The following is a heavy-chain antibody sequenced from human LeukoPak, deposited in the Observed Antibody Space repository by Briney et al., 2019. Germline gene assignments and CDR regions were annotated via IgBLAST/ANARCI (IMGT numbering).Heavy chain of an antibody. D-gene: IGHD2-2*01. CDR1: GYTFTGYY. Sequence: SVKVSCKASGYTFTGYYMHWVRQAPGQGLEWMGGIIPIFGTANYAQKFQGRVTITADKSTSTAYMELSSLRSEDTAVYYCARGDIVVVPAAQADPSSGVDQTRTSTAFDYYMDVWGKGTTVTVSS. V-gene: IGHV1-69*06. CDR3: ARGDIVVVPAAQADPSSGVDQTRTSTAFDYYMDV. J-gene: IGHJ6*03. CDR2: IIPIFGTA.